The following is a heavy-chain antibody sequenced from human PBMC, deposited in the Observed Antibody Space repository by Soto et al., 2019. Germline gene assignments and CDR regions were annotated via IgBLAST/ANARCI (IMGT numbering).Heavy chain of an antibody. J-gene: IGHJ4*02. CDR3: AKGRGGSGSLTPRVDF. Sequence: EVQLLESGGGLVQPGGSLRLSCAASGFTFNNYAMTWVRQAPGKGLEWVSAISGGGDTTSYADSVKGRFTVSRDGSKNTQYLQLTSPRAEDTALYYCAKGRGGSGSLTPRVDFWGQATLVTVSS. D-gene: IGHD3-10*01. V-gene: IGHV3-23*01. CDR2: ISGGGDTT. CDR1: GFTFNNYA.